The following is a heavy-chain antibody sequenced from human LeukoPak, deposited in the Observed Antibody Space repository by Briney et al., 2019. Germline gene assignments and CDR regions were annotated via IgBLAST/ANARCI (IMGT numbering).Heavy chain of an antibody. CDR1: GFTLSNYW. J-gene: IGHJ4*02. V-gene: IGHV3-74*01. D-gene: IGHD7-27*01. CDR2: INSDGSNI. CDR3: VRDGLGTSPYDC. Sequence: GGSLRLSCEASGFTLSNYWMNWVRQAPGKGLVWVSHINSDGSNIKYADSVKGRFTISRDNAKNTLYLQMNSLRAEDTAVYYCVRDGLGTSPYDCWGQGTLVTVSS.